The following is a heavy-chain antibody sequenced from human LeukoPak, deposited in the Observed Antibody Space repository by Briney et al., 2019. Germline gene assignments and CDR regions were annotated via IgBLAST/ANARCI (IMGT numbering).Heavy chain of an antibody. CDR2: INPNSGGT. J-gene: IGHJ5*02. Sequence: ASVKVSCKASGYTFTGYYMHWVRQAPGQGLEWMGWINPNSGGTNYAQKFQGRVTMTRDTSISTAYMELSRLRSDDTAVYYCARDFTGYQLLDWFDPWGQGTLVTVSS. CDR3: ARDFTGYQLLDWFDP. CDR1: GYTFTGYY. D-gene: IGHD2-2*01. V-gene: IGHV1-2*02.